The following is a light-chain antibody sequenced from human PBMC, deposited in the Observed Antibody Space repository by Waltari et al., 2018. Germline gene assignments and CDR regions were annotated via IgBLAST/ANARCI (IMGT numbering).Light chain of an antibody. J-gene: IGLJ1*01. CDR3: SSYTSSSTLV. CDR2: VVS. Sequence: QSALTQPASVSGSPGQSITISCTGTSSDVGGYNYVSWYQQHPGKAPKPMIYVVSNRPAGVSTRFSGSKSCNTASLTISALQAEDEADYYCSSYTSSSTLVFGTGTKVTVL. CDR1: SSDVGGYNY. V-gene: IGLV2-14*01.